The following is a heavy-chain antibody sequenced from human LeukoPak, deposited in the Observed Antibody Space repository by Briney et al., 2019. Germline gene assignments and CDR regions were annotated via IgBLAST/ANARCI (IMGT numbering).Heavy chain of an antibody. D-gene: IGHD2-2*01. CDR1: GFTFSDYY. CDR2: ISSSGSTI. V-gene: IGHV3-11*04. J-gene: IGHJ4*02. Sequence: GGSLRLSCAASGFTFSDYYMSWIRQAPGKGLEWVSYISSSGSTIYYADSVKGRFTISRDNAKNSLYLQMNSLRAEDTAVYYCARVGYCSSTSCSTPYYFDYWGQGTLVTVSS. CDR3: ARVGYCSSTSCSTPYYFDY.